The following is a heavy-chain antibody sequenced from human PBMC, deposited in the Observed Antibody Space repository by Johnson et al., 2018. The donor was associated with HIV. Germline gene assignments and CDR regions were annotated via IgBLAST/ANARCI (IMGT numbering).Heavy chain of an antibody. Sequence: VQLVESGGGVVRPGGSLRLSCGASEFDVINHYMNWVRQVPGKGLEWISLFATGGGTDYADSVKGRFTISRDNSKNTLYLQMNSLRAEDTAVYYCAKFEPDAFDIGGQGTMVTVSS. CDR3: AKFEPDAFDI. CDR2: FATGGGT. V-gene: IGHV3-66*02. CDR1: EFDVINHY. D-gene: IGHD1-14*01. J-gene: IGHJ3*02.